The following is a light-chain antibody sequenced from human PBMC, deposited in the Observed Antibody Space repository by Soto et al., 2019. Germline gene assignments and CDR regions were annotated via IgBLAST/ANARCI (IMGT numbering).Light chain of an antibody. CDR1: QSMSSW. Sequence: DVPMTLSPSTLSASVGTRVAITCLASQSMSSWMAWYQQKPGKGHKLLIFDSSSLEMGVPARFSGSGSGTELAFTITSLQPEDFATYYCQQYNSYPGTFGQGTKVDIK. J-gene: IGKJ1*01. CDR3: QQYNSYPGT. CDR2: DSS. V-gene: IGKV1-5*01.